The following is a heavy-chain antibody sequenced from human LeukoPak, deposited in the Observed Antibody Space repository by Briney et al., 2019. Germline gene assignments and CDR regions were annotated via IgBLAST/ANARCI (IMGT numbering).Heavy chain of an antibody. CDR1: GYTFTGYY. J-gene: IGHJ5*02. CDR3: ARDNYFIAAAAGWFDP. CDR2: INPNSGGT. D-gene: IGHD6-13*01. Sequence: ASVKVSCKASGYTFTGYYMHWVRQAPGQGLEWMGWINPNSGGTNYAQKFQGRVTMTRDTSISTVYMELSRLRSDDTAVYYCARDNYFIAAAAGWFDPWGQGTLVTVSS. V-gene: IGHV1-2*02.